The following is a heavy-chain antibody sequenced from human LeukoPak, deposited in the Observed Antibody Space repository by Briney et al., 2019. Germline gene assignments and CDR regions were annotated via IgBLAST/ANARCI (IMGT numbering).Heavy chain of an antibody. J-gene: IGHJ4*02. D-gene: IGHD6-13*01. CDR3: ARVGSIAAAGTPDY. CDR2: ISGSGGST. Sequence: PGGSLRLSCVASGFTFSNYAMSWVRQAPGKGLEWVSAISGSGGSTYYADSVEGRFTISRDNSKNTLYLQMNSLGAEDTAVYYCARVGSIAAAGTPDYWGQGTLVTVSS. V-gene: IGHV3-23*01. CDR1: GFTFSNYA.